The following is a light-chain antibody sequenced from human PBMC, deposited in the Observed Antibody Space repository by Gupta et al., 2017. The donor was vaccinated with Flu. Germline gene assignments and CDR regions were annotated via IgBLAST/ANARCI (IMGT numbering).Light chain of an antibody. CDR1: QSGSRNY. V-gene: IGKV3-20*01. CDR3: QQSGSAVS. Sequence: GERATPCCRASQSGSRNYVSWYQQQPGQPTILLIYGSSTRATGIPDMCSGRGSGTYFPIIIRRLEPEDVAVYYCQQSGSAVSFGGGTRVEIK. J-gene: IGKJ4*01. CDR2: GSS.